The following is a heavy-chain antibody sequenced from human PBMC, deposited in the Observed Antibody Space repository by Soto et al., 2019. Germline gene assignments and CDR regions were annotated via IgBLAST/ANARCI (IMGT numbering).Heavy chain of an antibody. J-gene: IGHJ5*02. Sequence: SETLSLTCAVSSGSISSSNWWSWVRQPPGKGLEWIGEIYHSGSTNYNPSLKSRVTISVDKSKNQFSLKLSSVTAADTAVYYCARSFLWFGSRWFDPWGQGTLVTVSS. CDR1: SGSISSSNW. CDR3: ARSFLWFGSRWFDP. V-gene: IGHV4-4*02. CDR2: IYHSGST. D-gene: IGHD2-21*01.